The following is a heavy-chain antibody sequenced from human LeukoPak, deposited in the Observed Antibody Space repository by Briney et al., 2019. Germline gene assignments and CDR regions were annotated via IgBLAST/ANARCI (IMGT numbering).Heavy chain of an antibody. V-gene: IGHV4-4*02. D-gene: IGHD5-18*01. CDR3: ARDRGYRYFDY. Sequence: SETLSLTCAVSGGSISSSNWWSWVRQPPGKGLEWIGEINHSGSTNYNPSLKSRVTISVDTSKNQFSLKLSSVTAADTAVYYCARDRGYRYFDYWGQGTLVTVSS. CDR2: INHSGST. CDR1: GGSISSSNW. J-gene: IGHJ4*02.